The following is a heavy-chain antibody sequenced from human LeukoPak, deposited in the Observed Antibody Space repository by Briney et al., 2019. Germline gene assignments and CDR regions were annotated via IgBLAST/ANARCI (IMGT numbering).Heavy chain of an antibody. V-gene: IGHV4-34*01. Sequence: SETLSLTCAVYGGSFSGYYWSWIRQPPGKGLEWIGEINHSGSTNYNPSLKSRVTISVDTSKNQFSLKLSSVTAADMAVYYCARPYDSSGYRPGAFDIWGQGTMVTVSS. CDR1: GGSFSGYY. CDR2: INHSGST. D-gene: IGHD3-22*01. CDR3: ARPYDSSGYRPGAFDI. J-gene: IGHJ3*02.